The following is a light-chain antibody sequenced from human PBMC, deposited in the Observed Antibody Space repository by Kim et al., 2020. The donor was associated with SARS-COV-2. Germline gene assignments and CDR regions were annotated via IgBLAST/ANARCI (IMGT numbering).Light chain of an antibody. Sequence: EPASNTCRSSQSLLHSNGYNYLDWCVQKPGQSPQLLIYLGSNRASGVPDRFSGSGSGTDFTLKISRVEAEDVGVYYCMQALQTPLTFGGGTKLEI. CDR2: LGS. V-gene: IGKV2-28*01. CDR3: MQALQTPLT. CDR1: QSLLHSNGYNY. J-gene: IGKJ4*01.